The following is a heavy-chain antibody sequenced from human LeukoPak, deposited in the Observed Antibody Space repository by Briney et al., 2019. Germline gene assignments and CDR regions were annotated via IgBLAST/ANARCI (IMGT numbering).Heavy chain of an antibody. D-gene: IGHD3-22*01. CDR3: TREAPGGDYYDSSGYGTSY. Sequence: GGSLRLSCAASGFTFSSYAMSWVRQAPGKGLEWVGFIRSEAYGGTTEYAASVKGRLTISRDDSKSIAYLQMNSLKTEDTAVYYCTREAPGGDYYDSSGYGTSYWGQGTLVTVSS. J-gene: IGHJ4*02. CDR2: IRSEAYGGTT. V-gene: IGHV3-49*04. CDR1: GFTFSSYA.